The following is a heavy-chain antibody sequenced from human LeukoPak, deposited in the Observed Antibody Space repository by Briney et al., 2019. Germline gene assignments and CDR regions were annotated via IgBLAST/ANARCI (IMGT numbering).Heavy chain of an antibody. CDR2: IYYSGST. CDR1: GGSISSSSYY. Sequence: SETLSLTCTVSGGSISSSSYYWGWIRQPPGKGLEWIGSIYYSGSTYYNPSLKSRVTISVDTSKNQFSLKLSSVTAADTAVYYCARAIGGNYGSGSYTHWGQGTLVTVSS. CDR3: ARAIGGNYGSGSYTH. D-gene: IGHD3-10*01. V-gene: IGHV4-39*07. J-gene: IGHJ4*02.